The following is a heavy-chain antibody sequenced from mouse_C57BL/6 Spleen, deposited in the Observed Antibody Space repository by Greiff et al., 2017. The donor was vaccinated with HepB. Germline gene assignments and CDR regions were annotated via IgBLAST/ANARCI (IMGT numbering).Heavy chain of an antibody. CDR1: GYSITSGYY. V-gene: IGHV3-6*01. J-gene: IGHJ3*01. D-gene: IGHD2-4*01. CDR3: ARDYYDYDEGAWFAY. CDR2: ISYDGSN. Sequence: EESGPGLVKPSQSLSLTCSVTGYSITSGYYWNWIRQFPGNKLEWMGYISYDGSNNYNPSLKNRISITRDTSKNQFFLKLNSVTTEDTATYYCARDYYDYDEGAWFAYWGQGTLVTVSA.